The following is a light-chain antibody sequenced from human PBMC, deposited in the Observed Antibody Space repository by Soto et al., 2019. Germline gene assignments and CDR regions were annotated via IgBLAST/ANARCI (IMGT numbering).Light chain of an antibody. Sequence: QSVLTQPPSVSAAPGQKVTISCSGSSSNIGNNYVSWYQRLPGTAPKLLIYDNDKRPSGIPDRFSGSKSGTSATLGITGLQTGDEADYYCGTWDSSLSVGIFGGGTKVTVL. CDR3: GTWDSSLSVGI. V-gene: IGLV1-51*01. CDR1: SSNIGNNY. J-gene: IGLJ2*01. CDR2: DND.